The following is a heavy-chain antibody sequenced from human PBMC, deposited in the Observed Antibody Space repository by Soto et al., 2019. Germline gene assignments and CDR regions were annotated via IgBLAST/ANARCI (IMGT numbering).Heavy chain of an antibody. D-gene: IGHD3-3*01. CDR2: ISADNGNT. Sequence: ASVKVSCKAAGYNFTNYGISWVRQAPGQGLEWMGWISADNGNTNYAQKRQGRVTMTTDTSTSTAYMELRSLRSDDTAVYYCARGEGVTIFGVVIIPTDYYYGMDVWGQGTTVTVSS. CDR1: GYNFTNYG. CDR3: ARGEGVTIFGVVIIPTDYYYGMDV. V-gene: IGHV1-18*01. J-gene: IGHJ6*02.